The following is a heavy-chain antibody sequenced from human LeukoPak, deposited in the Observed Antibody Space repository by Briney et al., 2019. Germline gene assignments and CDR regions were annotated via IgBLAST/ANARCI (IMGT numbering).Heavy chain of an antibody. J-gene: IGHJ4*02. CDR3: AKGIVGSTKFDY. D-gene: IGHD1-26*01. CDR2: IRYDGSNK. CDR1: GFTFSSYG. Sequence: PGGSLRLSCAASGFTFSSYGMHWVRQAPGKGLEWVAFIRYDGSNKYYADSVKGRFTISRDNSKNTVSLQMNSLRAEDTAVYYCAKGIVGSTKFDYWGQGTLVTVSS. V-gene: IGHV3-30*02.